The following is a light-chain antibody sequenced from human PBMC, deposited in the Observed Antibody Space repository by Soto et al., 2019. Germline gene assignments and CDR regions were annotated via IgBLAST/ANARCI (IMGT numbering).Light chain of an antibody. CDR2: KAS. CDR1: QTISSW. J-gene: IGKJ1*01. V-gene: IGKV1-5*03. Sequence: DIPMTQSPSTPSASVGDRVTLTFRASQTISSWLAWYQQKQGKAXKXXIYKASTLKSGVPSRFSGRGSGTDLTITISSLQPEDGATYDCLQDYDYPRTFGQGTKVDIK. CDR3: LQDYDYPRT.